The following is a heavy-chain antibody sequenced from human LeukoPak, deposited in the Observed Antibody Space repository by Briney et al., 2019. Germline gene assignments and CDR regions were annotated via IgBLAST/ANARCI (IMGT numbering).Heavy chain of an antibody. CDR3: ARAYDFWSGPGGY. CDR2: ISYDGSNK. V-gene: IGHV3-30-3*01. J-gene: IGHJ4*02. CDR1: GFTFSSYA. Sequence: PGRSLRLSCAASGFTFSSYAMHWVRQAPGKGLEWVAVISYDGSNKYYADSVKGRFTISRDNSKNTLYLQMNSLRAEDTAVYYCARAYDFWSGPGGYWGQGTLVTVSS. D-gene: IGHD3-3*01.